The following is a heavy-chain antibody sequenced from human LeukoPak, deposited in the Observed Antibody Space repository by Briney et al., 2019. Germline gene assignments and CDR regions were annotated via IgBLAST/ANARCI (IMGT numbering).Heavy chain of an antibody. CDR1: GFTVSSNY. V-gene: IGHV3-53*05. D-gene: IGHD5-24*01. CDR3: ARDLRDGYNYAPYYYFDY. CDR2: IYSGGST. Sequence: GGSLRLSCAASGFTVSSNYMSWVRQAPGKGLGWVSVIYSGGSTYYADSVKGRFTISRDNSKNTLYLQMNSLRAEDMAVYYCARDLRDGYNYAPYYYFDYWGQGTLVTVSS. J-gene: IGHJ4*02.